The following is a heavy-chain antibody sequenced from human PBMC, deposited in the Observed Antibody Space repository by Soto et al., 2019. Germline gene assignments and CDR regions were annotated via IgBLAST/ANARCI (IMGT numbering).Heavy chain of an antibody. V-gene: IGHV1-46*01. Sequence: QVKLVQSGTEVKRPGASVKISCKASGYTFTNYYMHWVRQAPGQDLEWMGVINPGSGTTTYAQRFQGRVTMTSDTSTSTVYVEVTSLRYEDTAQYCWAREVVTYYGMDVWGQGTTVSVSS. CDR3: AREVVTYYGMDV. J-gene: IGHJ6*02. CDR1: GYTFTNYY. CDR2: INPGSGTT.